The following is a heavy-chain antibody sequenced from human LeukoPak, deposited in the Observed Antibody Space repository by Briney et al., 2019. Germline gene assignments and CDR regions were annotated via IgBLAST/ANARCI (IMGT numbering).Heavy chain of an antibody. CDR3: ARDDSPGDLLRLNNWLDP. J-gene: IGHJ5*02. D-gene: IGHD3-10*01. CDR2: INPNSGGT. CDR1: GYTFTGYY. V-gene: IGHV1-2*02. Sequence: ASVKVSCKASGYTFTGYYLHWVRQAPGQGLEWMGWINPNSGGTNYAQKFQGRVTMTRDTSISTAYMELSRLRSDDTAVYYCARDDSPGDLLRLNNWLDPWGQGTLVTVSS.